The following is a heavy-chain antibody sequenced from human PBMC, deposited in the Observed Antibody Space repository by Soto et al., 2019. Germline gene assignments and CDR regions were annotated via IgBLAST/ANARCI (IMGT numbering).Heavy chain of an antibody. Sequence: GASVKVSCKASGYTFTSYAISWVRQAPGQGLEWMGWISAYNGNTKYAQKLQGRVTMTTDTSTSTAYMELRSLRSDDTAVYYCARDAAVGLFDYWGQGTLVTVSS. CDR1: GYTFTSYA. V-gene: IGHV1-18*01. CDR2: ISAYNGNT. J-gene: IGHJ4*02. CDR3: ARDAAVGLFDY. D-gene: IGHD1-26*01.